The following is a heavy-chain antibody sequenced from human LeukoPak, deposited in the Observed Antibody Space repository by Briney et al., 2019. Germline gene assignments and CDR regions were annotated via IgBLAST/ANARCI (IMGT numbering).Heavy chain of an antibody. CDR3: ARAAANGASFYGL. CDR2: INADMTHT. CDR1: GFTFTSYW. J-gene: IGHJ4*02. D-gene: IGHD2-8*01. V-gene: IGHV3-74*01. Sequence: GGSLRLSCAASGFTFTSYWMHWVRQAPGKGLMWVSRINADMTHTNYAESAKGRFTTSRDNAKSTVYLQMNSLRAEDTAVYYCARAAANGASFYGLWGQGTLVTVSS.